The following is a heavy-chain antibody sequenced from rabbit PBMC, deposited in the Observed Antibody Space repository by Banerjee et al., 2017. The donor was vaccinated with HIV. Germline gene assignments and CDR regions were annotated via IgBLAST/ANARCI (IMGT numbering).Heavy chain of an antibody. CDR1: GFSFSNGYV. CDR3: ARDLAGVIGWNFGL. D-gene: IGHD4-1*01. V-gene: IGHV1S40*01. J-gene: IGHJ4*01. CDR2: IYPDSSADT. Sequence: QSLEESGGDLVKPGASLTLTCTASGFSFSNGYVMCWVRQAPGRGLEWIACIYPDSSADTYYANWAKGRFTISKTSWTTVTLQMTSLTAADTASYFCARDLAGVIGWNFGLWGQGTLVTVS.